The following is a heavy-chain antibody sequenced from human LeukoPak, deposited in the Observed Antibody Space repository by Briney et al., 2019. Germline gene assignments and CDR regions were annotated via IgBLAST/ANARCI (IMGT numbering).Heavy chain of an antibody. Sequence: SETLSLTCTVSGGSISSYYWSWIRQPPGKGLEWIGYIYYSGSTNYNPSLKSRVTISVDTSKNQFSLKLSSVTAADTAVYYCARGPTTNCSGGSCYPRLGGYWGQGTLVTVSS. J-gene: IGHJ4*02. CDR3: ARGPTTNCSGGSCYPRLGGY. V-gene: IGHV4-59*01. D-gene: IGHD2-15*01. CDR1: GGSISSYY. CDR2: IYYSGST.